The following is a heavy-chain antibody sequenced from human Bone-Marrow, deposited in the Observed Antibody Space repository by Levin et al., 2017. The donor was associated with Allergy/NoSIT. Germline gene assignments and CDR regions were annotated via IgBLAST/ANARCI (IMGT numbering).Heavy chain of an antibody. CDR2: ISAYNDYT. J-gene: IGHJ4*02. V-gene: IGHV1-18*01. D-gene: IGHD5-12*01. CDR1: GYTFSSYS. Sequence: GASVKVSCKASGYTFSSYSFNWVRQAPGQGLEWMGYISAYNDYTKYAQKFHGRVTMTTDTSTTTASMELRSLRSDDTAVYYCAVRYSDYRWMDYWGQGTLVTVSS. CDR3: AVRYSDYRWMDY.